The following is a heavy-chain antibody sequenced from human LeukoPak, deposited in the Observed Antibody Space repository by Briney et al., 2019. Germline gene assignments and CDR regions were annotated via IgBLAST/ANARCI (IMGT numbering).Heavy chain of an antibody. Sequence: GGSLRLSCAASGFTFSSYGMSWVRRAPGKGLEWVSGISGSGGSTYYADSVKGRFTISRDNSKDTLYLQMNSLRAEDTAVYYCAKRGSGYNQFDYWGQGTLVTVSS. CDR1: GFTFSSYG. CDR2: ISGSGGST. CDR3: AKRGSGYNQFDY. V-gene: IGHV3-23*01. J-gene: IGHJ4*02. D-gene: IGHD3-3*01.